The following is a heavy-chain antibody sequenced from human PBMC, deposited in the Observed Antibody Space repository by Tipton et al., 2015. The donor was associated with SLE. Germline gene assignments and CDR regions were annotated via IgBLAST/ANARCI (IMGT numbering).Heavy chain of an antibody. CDR3: AREVATDLDYYYYMDV. J-gene: IGHJ6*03. CDR1: GYSISSGYY. Sequence: TLSLTCTVSGYSISSGYYWGWIRQPPGKGLEWIGSIYHSGSTYYNPSLKSRVTISVDTPKNQFSLKRSSVTAADTAVYYCAREVATDLDYYYYMDVWGKGTTVTVSS. CDR2: IYHSGST. V-gene: IGHV4-38-2*02. D-gene: IGHD5-12*01.